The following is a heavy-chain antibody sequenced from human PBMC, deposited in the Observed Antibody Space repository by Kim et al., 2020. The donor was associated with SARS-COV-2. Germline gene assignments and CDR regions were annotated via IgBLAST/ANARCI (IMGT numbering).Heavy chain of an antibody. V-gene: IGHV4-39*01. CDR3: ARQWGWRIHGDAFDI. Sequence: PPRTGRLTISVDTTKSQFSLKISSVTAADTAVYYCARQWGWRIHGDAFDIWGQGAMVTVSS. J-gene: IGHJ3*02. D-gene: IGHD7-27*01.